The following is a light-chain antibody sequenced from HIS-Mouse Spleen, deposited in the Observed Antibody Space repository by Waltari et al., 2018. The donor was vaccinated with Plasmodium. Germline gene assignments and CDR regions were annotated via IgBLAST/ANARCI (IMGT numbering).Light chain of an antibody. J-gene: IGLJ1*01. CDR3: SSYTSSSTLYV. V-gene: IGLV2-14*01. Sequence: QSALTQPASVSGSPGQSITISCTGTSSDVGGYNYVSWYQQHPGKAPQLMIYEVSNRPSGVSNRFFGSKSCNTAALTISGRQAEDEADYYCSSYTSSSTLYVFGTGTKVTVL. CDR2: EVS. CDR1: SSDVGGYNY.